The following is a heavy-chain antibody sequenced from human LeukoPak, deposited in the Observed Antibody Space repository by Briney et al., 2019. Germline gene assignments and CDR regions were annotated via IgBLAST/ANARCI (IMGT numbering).Heavy chain of an antibody. Sequence: GGSLRLSCAASGFTFSNYWMSWVRQAPGKGLEWVANIKQAGSEKYYVDSVKGRFTISRDNAKNSLYLQINSLRAEDTAVYYCARRGGLDTSDYGMDVWDKGTTVTVSS. CDR1: GFTFSNYW. CDR2: IKQAGSEK. V-gene: IGHV3-7*03. CDR3: ARRGGLDTSDYGMDV. D-gene: IGHD1-26*01. J-gene: IGHJ6*04.